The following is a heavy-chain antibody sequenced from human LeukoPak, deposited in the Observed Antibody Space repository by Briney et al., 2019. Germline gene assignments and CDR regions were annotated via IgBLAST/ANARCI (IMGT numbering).Heavy chain of an antibody. CDR2: ISAVFANT. CDR3: AKAKGETDYGDY. Sequence: GGSLRLSCAASGFTFDNYIMAWFRQAPGKGLEWVSTISAVFANTYSADSVKGRFTISRDNSKNTLYLQMNSLRAEDTAVYYCAKAKGETDYGDYWGQGTLVTVSS. J-gene: IGHJ4*02. CDR1: GFTFDNYI. V-gene: IGHV3-23*01. D-gene: IGHD3-10*01.